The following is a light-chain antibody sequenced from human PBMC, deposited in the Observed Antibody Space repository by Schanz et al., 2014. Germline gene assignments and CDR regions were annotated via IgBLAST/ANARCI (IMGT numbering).Light chain of an antibody. Sequence: EIVLTQSPGTLSLSPGERATLSCRTSQSVNTYLAWYQQKPGQAPRLLIYGASNRATGIATRFSGSGFGTEFTLTISGLQSEDVAMYYCQQYHTSRTFGQGTKVEIK. CDR2: GAS. V-gene: IGKV3-15*01. CDR1: QSVNTY. CDR3: QQYHTSRT. J-gene: IGKJ1*01.